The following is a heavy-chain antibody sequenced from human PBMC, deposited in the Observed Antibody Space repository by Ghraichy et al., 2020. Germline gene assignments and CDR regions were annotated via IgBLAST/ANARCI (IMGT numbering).Heavy chain of an antibody. CDR3: ARDASRTSWSGSYERTAYYFDY. D-gene: IGHD1-26*01. CDR2: IYYSGST. J-gene: IGHJ4*02. Sequence: SETLSLTCTVSGGSISSGGYYWSWIRQHPVKGLEWIGYIYYSGSTYYSPSLKSRVSISVDTSKNQFSLKLTSVTAADTAVYYCARDASRTSWSGSYERTAYYFDYWGQGTLVTGSS. V-gene: IGHV4-31*03. CDR1: GGSISSGGYY.